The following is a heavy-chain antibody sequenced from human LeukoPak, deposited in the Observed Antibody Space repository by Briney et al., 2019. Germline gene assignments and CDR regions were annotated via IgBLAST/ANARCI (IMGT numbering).Heavy chain of an antibody. J-gene: IGHJ5*02. CDR3: ARHSVASPSDA. D-gene: IGHD2-21*01. Sequence: SETLSLTCIVSGYSIGSDFYWGWIRQPPGKGLEWIASIYRSGNTYSNSSLKSRVRMSIDTSKNHFSLRLISVTAADTAVYYCARHSVASPSDAWGPGTLVTVSS. CDR2: IYRSGNT. CDR1: GYSIGSDFY. V-gene: IGHV4-38-2*02.